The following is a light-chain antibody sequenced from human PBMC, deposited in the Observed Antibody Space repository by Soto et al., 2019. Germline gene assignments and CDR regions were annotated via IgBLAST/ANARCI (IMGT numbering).Light chain of an antibody. Sequence: QSVLTQPPSTSGTLGQRVTISCSGSDSNIGSNTVNCYQQLPGTAPKLLMFSNDQRPSGAPDRFSGSRSGMSASLAISGLRSEDEADFYCAAWDDRLNGYVFGAGTKVTVL. CDR1: DSNIGSNT. V-gene: IGLV1-44*01. CDR3: AAWDDRLNGYV. J-gene: IGLJ1*01. CDR2: SND.